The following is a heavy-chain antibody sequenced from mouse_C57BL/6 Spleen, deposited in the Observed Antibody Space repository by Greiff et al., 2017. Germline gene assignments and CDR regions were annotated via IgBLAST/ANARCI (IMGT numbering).Heavy chain of an antibody. CDR3: AREWLRRGNWYFDV. Sequence: EVNLVESGGGLVKPGGSLKLSCAASGFTFSDYGMHWVRQAPEKGLEWVAYISSGSSTIYYADTVKGRFTISRDNAKNTLFLQMTSLRSEDTAMYYCAREWLRRGNWYFDVWGTGTTVTVSS. D-gene: IGHD2-2*01. CDR1: GFTFSDYG. CDR2: ISSGSSTI. V-gene: IGHV5-17*01. J-gene: IGHJ1*03.